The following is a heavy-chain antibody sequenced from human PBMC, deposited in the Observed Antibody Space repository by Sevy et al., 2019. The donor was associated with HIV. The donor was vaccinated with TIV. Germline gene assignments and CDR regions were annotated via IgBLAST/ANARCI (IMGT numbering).Heavy chain of an antibody. Sequence: ASVKVSCKAPGYTFTPYGISWVRQAPGQGLEWMGCINPYNGNTNYVQKFQGRVTMTTDTSTSTDYIVLRSRRSDDTALYYCARSGRAEADTGDYFDDWGQGTLVTVSS. J-gene: IGHJ4*02. CDR1: GYTFTPYG. CDR2: INPYNGNT. CDR3: ARSGRAEADTGDYFDD. V-gene: IGHV1-18*04. D-gene: IGHD1-26*01.